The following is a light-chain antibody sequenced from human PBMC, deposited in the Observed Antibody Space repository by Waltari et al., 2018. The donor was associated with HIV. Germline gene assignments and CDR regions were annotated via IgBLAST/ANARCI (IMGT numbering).Light chain of an antibody. V-gene: IGLV2-14*01. CDR3: SSYTGTSTHVV. CDR1: SSDVGGYNY. J-gene: IGLJ2*01. Sequence: QSDLTQPASVSGSPGQSITISCPGPSSDVGGYNYVSWYQQHSGKAPKLMIYEVSNRPSGVSNRFSGSKSGNTASLTISGLQAEDEAYYYCSSYTGTSTHVVFGGGTKLTVL. CDR2: EVS.